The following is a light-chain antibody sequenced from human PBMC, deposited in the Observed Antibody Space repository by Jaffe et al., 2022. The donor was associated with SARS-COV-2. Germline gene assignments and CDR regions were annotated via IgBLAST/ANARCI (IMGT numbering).Light chain of an antibody. V-gene: IGLV2-14*03. CDR1: SSDVGGHNY. CDR2: EVS. Sequence: QSALTQPASVSGSPGQSITISCTGTSSDVGGHNYVSWYQQRPGKAPKLMIYEVSNRPSGVSNRFSGSKSGNTASLTISGLQAEDETDYYCSSYTSSSTLVFGGGTKLTV. J-gene: IGLJ2*01. CDR3: SSYTSSSTLV.